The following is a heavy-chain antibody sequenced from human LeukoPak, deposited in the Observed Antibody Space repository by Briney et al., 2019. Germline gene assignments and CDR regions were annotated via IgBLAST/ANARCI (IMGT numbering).Heavy chain of an antibody. D-gene: IGHD6-19*01. J-gene: IGHJ4*02. V-gene: IGHV4-34*01. CDR3: ARNSGWYGVS. CDR2: INHSGST. Sequence: SETLSLTCAVYGGSFSGYYWSWVRQPPGKGLEWIGEINHSGSTNYNPSLKSRVTISVDTSKNQFSLKLSSVTAADTAVYYCARNSGWYGVSWGQGTLVTVSS. CDR1: GGSFSGYY.